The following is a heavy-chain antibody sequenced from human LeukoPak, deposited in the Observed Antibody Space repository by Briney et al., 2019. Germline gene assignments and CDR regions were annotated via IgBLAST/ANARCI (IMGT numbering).Heavy chain of an antibody. Sequence: SVKVSCTASGGTFSSYAISWVRQAPGQGLEWMGGIIPIFGTANYAQKFQGRVTITADKSTSTAYMELSSLRSEDTAVYYCAREDIVVVVAATRYSGWFDPWGQGTLVTVSS. V-gene: IGHV1-69*06. D-gene: IGHD2-15*01. CDR2: IIPIFGTA. J-gene: IGHJ5*02. CDR1: GGTFSSYA. CDR3: AREDIVVVVAATRYSGWFDP.